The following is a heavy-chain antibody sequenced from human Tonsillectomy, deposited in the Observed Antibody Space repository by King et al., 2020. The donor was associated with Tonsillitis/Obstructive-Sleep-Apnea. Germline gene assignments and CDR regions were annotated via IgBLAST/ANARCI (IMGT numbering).Heavy chain of an antibody. Sequence: VQLVESGGGLVQPGGSLRLSCAASGFTFSSSWMSWVRQAPGKGLEWVANIKEDGSEEYYIDSVKGRFTISRDNAKNSLYLHMNSLRAEDTAVYYCAREGGLHWGQGTLVTVSS. J-gene: IGHJ4*02. CDR1: GFTFSSSW. CDR2: IKEDGSEE. CDR3: AREGGLH. V-gene: IGHV3-7*01.